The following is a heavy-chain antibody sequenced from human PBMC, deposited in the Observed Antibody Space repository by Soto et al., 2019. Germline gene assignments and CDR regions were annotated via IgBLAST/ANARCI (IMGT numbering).Heavy chain of an antibody. V-gene: IGHV5-10-1*04. J-gene: IGHJ3*02. D-gene: IGHD3-3*01. CDR2: IDPSDSFT. CDR1: GYRFSDYW. Sequence: GESLKISCKGSGYRFSDYWIHWVRQVPGKGLEWMGKIDPSDSFTTYSPSFQGRVTISIDKSINTAFLRWTGLKSSDTAMYYSANLDFTFGSVDVFDIWGQGTMVTVSS. CDR3: ANLDFTFGSVDVFDI.